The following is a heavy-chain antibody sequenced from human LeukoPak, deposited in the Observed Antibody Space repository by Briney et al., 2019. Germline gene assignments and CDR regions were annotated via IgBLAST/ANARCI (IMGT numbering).Heavy chain of an antibody. J-gene: IGHJ4*02. CDR3: AEDKNLFWFYH. V-gene: IGHV4-39*07. CDR1: GGSISSTNFY. D-gene: IGHD3-9*01. CDR2: IQRSGST. Sequence: SETLSLTCTVPGGSISSTNFYWGWVRQSPGKGLEWIASIQRSGSTYYNPSLKSRVAISIDTSKSQFSLRLNSVTAADTAVYYCAEDKNLFWFYHWGQGTLVTVSS.